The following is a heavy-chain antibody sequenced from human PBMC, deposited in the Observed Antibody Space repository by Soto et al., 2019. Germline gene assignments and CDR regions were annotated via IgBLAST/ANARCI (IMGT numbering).Heavy chain of an antibody. CDR3: ANGYGSHI. J-gene: IGHJ4*02. Sequence: SQRLSSAASGFNFGIYRMRWVRQAPGMGLEWVAIISYNASNKSNADSVRGRFTISRENSKGTPYLQMNSLRAEDTAVYYCANGYGSHIWGQGTLVNV. CDR1: GFNFGIYR. CDR2: ISYNASNK. D-gene: IGHD3-10*01. V-gene: IGHV3-30*18.